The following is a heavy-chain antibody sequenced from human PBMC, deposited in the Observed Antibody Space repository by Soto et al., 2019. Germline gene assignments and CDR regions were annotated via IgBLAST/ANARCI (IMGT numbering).Heavy chain of an antibody. CDR3: AKDRITGTPPPYV. Sequence: HLGGSLRLSCAASGLTFSSYAMSWFRQGPGKGLEWVSAISGSGGSTYYADSVKGRFTISRDNSKNTLYLQMNSLRAEDTAVYYCAKDRITGTPPPYVWGQGTTVTVSS. V-gene: IGHV3-23*01. J-gene: IGHJ6*02. CDR1: GLTFSSYA. CDR2: ISGSGGST. D-gene: IGHD1-7*01.